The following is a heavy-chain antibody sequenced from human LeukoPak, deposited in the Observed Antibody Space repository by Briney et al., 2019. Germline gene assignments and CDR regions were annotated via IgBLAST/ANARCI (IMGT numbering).Heavy chain of an antibody. J-gene: IGHJ4*02. D-gene: IGHD6-13*01. V-gene: IGHV3-21*01. Sequence: GGSLRLSRAASGFTFSSYSMNWVRQAPGKGLEWVSSISSSSSSYIYYADSVKGRFTISRDNAKNSLYLQMNSLRAEDTAVYYCARDATPGYSSSLDYWGQGTLVTVSS. CDR1: GFTFSSYS. CDR3: ARDATPGYSSSLDY. CDR2: ISSSSSSYI.